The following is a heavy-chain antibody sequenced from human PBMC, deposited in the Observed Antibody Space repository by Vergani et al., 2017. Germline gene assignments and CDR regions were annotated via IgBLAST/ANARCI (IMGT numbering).Heavy chain of an antibody. J-gene: IGHJ3*02. CDR3: AKTESGLGAFGI. D-gene: IGHD3-10*01. Sequence: EVQLLESGGGLVQPGGSLRLSCAASGFTFSSYAMSWVRQAPGKGLEWVSAISGSGGRTYYADSVKGRFTISRDNSKNTLYLQMNSLRAEDTAVYYCAKTESGLGAFGIWGQGTMVXVSS. CDR1: GFTFSSYA. V-gene: IGHV3-23*01. CDR2: ISGSGGRT.